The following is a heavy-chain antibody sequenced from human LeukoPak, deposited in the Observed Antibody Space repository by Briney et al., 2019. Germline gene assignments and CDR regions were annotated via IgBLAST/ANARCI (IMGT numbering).Heavy chain of an antibody. CDR1: GFTFRNYV. CDR3: AREGYYGSGSPPSLYFDY. Sequence: GGSLRLSCAASGFTFRNYVIHWVRQAPGKGLEWVAVTSSDLNVKLYADSVKGRFTISRDNSRSTLYLQMNSLRPEDTAIYYCAREGYYGSGSPPSLYFDYWAREPWSPSPQ. CDR2: TSSDLNVK. D-gene: IGHD3-10*01. J-gene: IGHJ4*02. V-gene: IGHV3-30-3*01.